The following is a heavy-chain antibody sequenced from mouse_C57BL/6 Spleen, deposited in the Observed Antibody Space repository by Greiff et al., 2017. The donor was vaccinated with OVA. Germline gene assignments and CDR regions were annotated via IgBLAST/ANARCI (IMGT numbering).Heavy chain of an antibody. D-gene: IGHD2-4*01. CDR3: ARGGYDYEYIDV. V-gene: IGHV1-52*01. CDR2: IDPSDSET. CDR1: GYTFTSYW. Sequence: VQLQQPGAELVRPGSSVKLSCKASGYTFTSYWMHWVKQRPIQGLEWIGNIDPSDSETHYNQKFKDKATLTVDKSSSTAYMQLRSLTSEDSAVYCCARGGYDYEYIDVWGTGTTVTVSS. J-gene: IGHJ1*03.